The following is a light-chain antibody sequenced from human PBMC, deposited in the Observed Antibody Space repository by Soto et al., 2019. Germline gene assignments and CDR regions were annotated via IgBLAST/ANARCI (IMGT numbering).Light chain of an antibody. CDR2: LNSDGSH. Sequence: QPVLTQSPSASASLGASVKFTCTLSSGHSTNAIAWHQQQPEKGPRYLMKLNSDGSHTKGDGIPDRFSGSSSGAERYLTISSLQSEDEADYYCQTWGTGIWVFGGGTKLTVL. CDR1: SGHSTNA. CDR3: QTWGTGIWV. V-gene: IGLV4-69*01. J-gene: IGLJ3*02.